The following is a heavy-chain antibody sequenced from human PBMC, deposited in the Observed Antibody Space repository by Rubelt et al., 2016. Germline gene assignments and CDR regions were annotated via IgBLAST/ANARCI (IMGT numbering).Heavy chain of an antibody. Sequence: QVQLVESGGGVVQPGKSLRLSCAASGFTFSVHGMHWVRQAPGKGLEYVSAVNNNGGSTYYADSVKGRFTISRDSSNNTLYLQMNSLRAEETAVYHCTKAGGTGWFDPWGQGTQGTVSS. D-gene: IGHD3-16*01. CDR1: GFTFSVHG. CDR3: TKAGGTGWFDP. J-gene: IGHJ5*02. V-gene: IGHV3-64*04. CDR2: VNNNGGST.